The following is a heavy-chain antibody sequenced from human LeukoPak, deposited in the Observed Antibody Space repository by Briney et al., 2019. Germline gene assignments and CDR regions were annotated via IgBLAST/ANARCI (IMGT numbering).Heavy chain of an antibody. CDR1: GFTFGDYA. V-gene: IGHV3-49*04. CDR3: TRADWSFDYYGSGSWALDY. Sequence: GRSLRLSCTTSGFTFGDYAMSWVRQAPGKGLEWVGFIRSKAYGGATEYAASVKGRFTISRDDSRSIAYLQMNSLKTEDTAVYYCTRADWSFDYYGSGSWALDYWGQGTLVTVSS. J-gene: IGHJ4*02. CDR2: IRSKAYGGAT. D-gene: IGHD3-10*01.